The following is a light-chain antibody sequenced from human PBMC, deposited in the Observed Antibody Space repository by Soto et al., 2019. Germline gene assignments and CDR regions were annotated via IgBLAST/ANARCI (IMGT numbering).Light chain of an antibody. J-gene: IGLJ1*01. V-gene: IGLV2-14*03. CDR1: SSDVGGYNY. CDR3: SSYTTSNTRQIV. CDR2: DVT. Sequence: QSVLTQPASGSGSPGQSITISCIGTSSDVGGYNYVSWYQHHPGKAPKLIIYDVTNRPSGVSNPFSGSKSGNTASLTISGLQPEDEADYYCSSYTTSNTRQIVFGTGTKVTVL.